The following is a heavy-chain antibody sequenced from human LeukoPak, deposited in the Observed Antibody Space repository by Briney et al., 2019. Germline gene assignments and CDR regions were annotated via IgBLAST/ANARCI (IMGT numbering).Heavy chain of an antibody. D-gene: IGHD6-19*01. CDR2: ISTSGTYI. CDR1: GFTFSSYS. CDR3: ARGGAWSSFDY. J-gene: IGHJ4*02. Sequence: GGSLRLSCVGSGFTFSSYSMNWVRQAPGKGLEWVSSISTSGTYIYYVDSVKGRFTISRDNARNSLYLQMNSLRAEDTAVYYCARGGAWSSFDYWGQGTLVTVSS. V-gene: IGHV3-21*01.